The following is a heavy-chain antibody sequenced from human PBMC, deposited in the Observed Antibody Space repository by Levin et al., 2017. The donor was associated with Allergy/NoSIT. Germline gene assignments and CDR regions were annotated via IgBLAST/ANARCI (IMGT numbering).Heavy chain of an antibody. J-gene: IGHJ2*01. V-gene: IGHV4-34*01. CDR2: INHSGST. D-gene: IGHD2-15*01. CDR1: GGSFSGYY. Sequence: SETLSLTCAVYGGSFSGYYWSWIRQPPGKGLEWIGEINHSGSTNYNPSLKSRVTISVDTSKNQFSLKLSSVTAADTAVYYCARGDSPNYWYFDLWGRGTLVTVSS. CDR3: ARGDSPNYWYFDL.